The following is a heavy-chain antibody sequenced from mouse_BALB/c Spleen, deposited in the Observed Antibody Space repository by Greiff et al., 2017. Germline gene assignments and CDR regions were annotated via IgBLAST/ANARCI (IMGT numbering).Heavy chain of an antibody. Sequence: QVQLQQSGAELVRPGVSVKISCKGSGYTFTDYAMHWVKQSHAKSLEWIGVISTYYGDASYNQKFKGKATMTVDKSSSTAYMELARLTSEDSAIYYCARGGNWAMDYWGQGTSVTVSS. J-gene: IGHJ4*01. CDR3: ARGGNWAMDY. CDR2: ISTYYGDA. CDR1: GYTFTDYA. V-gene: IGHV1S137*01. D-gene: IGHD2-1*01.